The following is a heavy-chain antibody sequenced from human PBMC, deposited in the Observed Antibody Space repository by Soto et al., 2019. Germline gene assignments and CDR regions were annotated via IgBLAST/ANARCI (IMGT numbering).Heavy chain of an antibody. CDR3: ARASGYVSGWYHDY. V-gene: IGHV1-69*13. CDR1: GDTFSSDA. J-gene: IGHJ4*02. D-gene: IGHD6-19*01. Sequence: SLKVSCKASGDTFSSDAVSWVRKAPGQGLEWMGGLIPILGTTHYAQKFQGRVTITADESTNTAYMELSSLRSDDTAVYYCARASGYVSGWYHDYWGQGTRVTVSS. CDR2: LIPILGTT.